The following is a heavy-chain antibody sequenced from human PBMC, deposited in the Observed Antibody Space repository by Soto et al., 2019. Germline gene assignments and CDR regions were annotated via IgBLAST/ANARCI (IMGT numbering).Heavy chain of an antibody. Sequence: QVQVVQSGAEVKRPGSSVNVSCKASGGYFNNRQTLNSYPISWVRQAPGQGLEWMGGIIPLFGTTNYAQRFQGRVTINADKSPSTTYLELHNVTSDDTAVYYCAESWGGEIYYYYYAMDVWGQGTTVTVSS. CDR3: AESWGGEIYYYYYAMDV. V-gene: IGHV1-69*06. J-gene: IGHJ6*02. CDR1: GGYFNNRQTLNSYP. CDR2: IIPLFGTT. D-gene: IGHD3-16*01.